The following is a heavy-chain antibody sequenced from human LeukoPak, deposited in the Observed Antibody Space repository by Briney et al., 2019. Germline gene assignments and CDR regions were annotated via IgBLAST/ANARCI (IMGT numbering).Heavy chain of an antibody. CDR1: GFTFSNAW. V-gene: IGHV3-15*01. J-gene: IGHJ5*02. Sequence: AGGSLRLSCAASGFTFSNAWMSWVRQAPGKGLEWVGRIKSKTDGGTTDYGAPVKGRFAISRDDSKNTLCLQMNGLKTEDTAVYYCTAGSWFGPWGQGTLVTVSS. CDR2: IKSKTDGGTT. CDR3: TAGSWFGP.